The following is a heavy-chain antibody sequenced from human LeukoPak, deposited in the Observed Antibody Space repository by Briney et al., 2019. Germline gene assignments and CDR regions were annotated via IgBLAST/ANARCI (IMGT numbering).Heavy chain of an antibody. D-gene: IGHD3-9*01. CDR3: ARGGLRYSSFDY. CDR1: GDSSSSGNYF. V-gene: IGHV4-30-4*08. CDR2: IYYSGST. Sequence: PSETLSLTCTVSGDSSSSGNYFWNWIRQPPGKGLEWIGYIYYSGSTYYNPSLKSRVTISVDTSKNQFSLKLSSVTAADTAVYYCARGGLRYSSFDYWGQGTLVTVSS. J-gene: IGHJ4*02.